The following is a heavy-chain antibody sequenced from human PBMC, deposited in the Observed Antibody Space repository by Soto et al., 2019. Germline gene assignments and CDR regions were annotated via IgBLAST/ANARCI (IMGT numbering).Heavy chain of an antibody. CDR3: ARSPIIAVVTAFDF. V-gene: IGHV2-70*01. D-gene: IGHD3-3*01. CDR1: GFSLTSPGMC. CDR2: IERDDDDK. Sequence: GSGPTLVNPTETLTLTCTFSGFSLTSPGMCVSWIRQSPGKALEWLALIERDDDDKYYSTSLKTRLSISKGTSDNQVVLTMTNMDPIDTATYYCARSPIIAVVTAFDFWGQGILVTVSS. J-gene: IGHJ4*02.